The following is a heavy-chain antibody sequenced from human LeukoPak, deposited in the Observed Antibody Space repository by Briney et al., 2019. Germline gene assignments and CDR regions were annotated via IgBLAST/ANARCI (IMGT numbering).Heavy chain of an antibody. CDR2: IYSGGST. CDR3: ARAREYWITMGSYYYMDV. CDR1: GFTVSSNY. Sequence: PGGSLRLSCAASGFTVSSNYMSWVRQAPGKGLEWVSVIYSGGSTYYADSVKGRFTISRDNSKNTLYLQMNSLRAEDTAVYYCARAREYWITMGSYYYMDVWGKGTTVTISS. D-gene: IGHD3-10*01. V-gene: IGHV3-53*01. J-gene: IGHJ6*03.